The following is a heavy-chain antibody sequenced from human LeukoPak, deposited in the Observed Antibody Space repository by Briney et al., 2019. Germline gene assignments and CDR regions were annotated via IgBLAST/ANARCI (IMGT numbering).Heavy chain of an antibody. J-gene: IGHJ6*03. Sequence: SETLSLTCAVYGGSFSGYYWSWIRQPPGKGLEWIGEINHSGSTNYNPSLKSRVTISVDTSKHQFSMKLSSVTAADTAVYYCARGHLVAATGYYYYYYMDVWGKGTTVTVSS. D-gene: IGHD2-15*01. CDR3: ARGHLVAATGYYYYYYMDV. CDR2: INHSGST. V-gene: IGHV4-34*01. CDR1: GGSFSGYY.